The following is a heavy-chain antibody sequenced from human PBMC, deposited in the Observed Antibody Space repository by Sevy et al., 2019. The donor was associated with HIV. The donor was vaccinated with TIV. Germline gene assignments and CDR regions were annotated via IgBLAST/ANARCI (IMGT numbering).Heavy chain of an antibody. CDR3: AKSLRPDIVVSAAHHTYYYGMDV. CDR2: IRSTGDST. Sequence: GGSLRLSCAASGFGFSSHAMSWVRQAPGKGLEWVSAIRSTGDSTYYADSVKGRFTISRYNSKNTVYVEMTSLRADDTAIYYCAKSLRPDIVVSAAHHTYYYGMDVWGQGTTVTVSS. V-gene: IGHV3-23*01. CDR1: GFGFSSHA. D-gene: IGHD2-2*01. J-gene: IGHJ6*02.